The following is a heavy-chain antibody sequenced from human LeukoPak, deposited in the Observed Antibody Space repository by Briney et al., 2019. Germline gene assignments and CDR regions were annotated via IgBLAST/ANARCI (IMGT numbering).Heavy chain of an antibody. J-gene: IGHJ4*02. D-gene: IGHD2-8*01. CDR1: GFTFSSYA. CDR2: ISYDGSNK. CDR3: ARDTYCTNGVCFYFDY. V-gene: IGHV3-30*04. Sequence: GGSLRLSCAASGFTFSSYAMHWVRQAQGKGLEWVAVISYDGSNKYYADSVKGGFTISRDNSKKTLYMQMNSLRAEDTAVYYCARDTYCTNGVCFYFDYWGQGTLVTVSS.